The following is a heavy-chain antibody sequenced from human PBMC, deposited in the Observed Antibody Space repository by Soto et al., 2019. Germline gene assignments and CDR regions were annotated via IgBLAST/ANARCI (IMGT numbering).Heavy chain of an antibody. CDR3: AGGGGSSPNDY. V-gene: IGHV1-18*04. CDR2: ISAYNGNT. D-gene: IGHD6-6*01. J-gene: IGHJ4*02. CDR1: GYTFTSYG. Sequence: QVQLVQSGAEVKKPGASVKVSCKASGYTFTSYGISWVRQAPGQGLEWMGWISAYNGNTNYAQKLQGRVTMTTDTATSTGTVELRSLSSDDTAVYYCAGGGGSSPNDYWGQGTLVTVSS.